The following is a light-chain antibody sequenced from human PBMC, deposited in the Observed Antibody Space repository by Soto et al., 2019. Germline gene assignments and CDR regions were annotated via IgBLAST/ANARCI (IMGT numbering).Light chain of an antibody. CDR1: SSDVGYFNY. V-gene: IGLV2-14*03. CDR2: DVT. J-gene: IGLJ2*01. CDR3: SSYSSSSTHVV. Sequence: QSALTQPASVSGSPGRSVTISCTGSSSDVGYFNYVSWYQHLPGRAPKLIIYDVTNRPSGISYRFSASKSGRTASLTISELQAEDEADYYCSSYSSSSTHVVFGGGTKLTVL.